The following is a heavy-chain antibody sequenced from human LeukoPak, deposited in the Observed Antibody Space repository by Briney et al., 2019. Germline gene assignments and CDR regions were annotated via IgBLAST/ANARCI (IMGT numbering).Heavy chain of an antibody. CDR3: AKGHAIYSSGYYYNY. D-gene: IGHD3-22*01. V-gene: IGHV3-23*01. CDR1: GFTFSSYA. J-gene: IGHJ4*02. CDR2: ISGSGGST. Sequence: GGSLRLSCAASGFTFSSYAMSCVRQAPGKGLEWVPAISGSGGSTYYADSVKGRFTISRDNSKNTLYLQMNSLRAEDTAVYYWAKGHAIYSSGYYYNYWGQGTLVTVSS.